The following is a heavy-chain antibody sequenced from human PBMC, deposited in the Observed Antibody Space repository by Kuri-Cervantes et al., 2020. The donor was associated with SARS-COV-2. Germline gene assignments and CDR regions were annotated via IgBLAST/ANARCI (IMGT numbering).Heavy chain of an antibody. V-gene: IGHV1-18*01. CDR3: ARSGSATYYYYGMDV. CDR1: GYTFINFD. J-gene: IGHJ6*02. CDR2: ISAYNGNT. Sequence: ASVKVSCKASGYTFINFDLNWVRQAPGQGLEWMGRISAYNGNTNYAQKFQGRVTMTTDTSTSTAYMDLRSLRSYDTAVYYCARSGSATYYYYGMDVWGQGTTVTVSS. D-gene: IGHD3-10*01.